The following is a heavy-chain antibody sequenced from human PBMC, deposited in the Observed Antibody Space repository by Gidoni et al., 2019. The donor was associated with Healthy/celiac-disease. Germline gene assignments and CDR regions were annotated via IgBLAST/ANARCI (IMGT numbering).Heavy chain of an antibody. Sequence: QVQLVESGGGLVKPGGSLRLPCAASGFTLSHYYMSWIRQAPGKGLEWFSYISSSGSTIYYADSVKGRFTISSDNAKNSLYLQMNSLRAEDTAVYYCAREHGLGRRWLQGDFDYWGQGTLVTVSS. J-gene: IGHJ4*02. V-gene: IGHV3-11*01. CDR1: GFTLSHYY. CDR3: AREHGLGRRWLQGDFDY. CDR2: ISSSGSTI. D-gene: IGHD3-10*01.